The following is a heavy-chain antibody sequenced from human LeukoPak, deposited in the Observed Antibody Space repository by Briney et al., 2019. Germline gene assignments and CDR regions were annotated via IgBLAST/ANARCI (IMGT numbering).Heavy chain of an antibody. CDR3: ARVGVLRYFDWLLKQTYYFDY. V-gene: IGHV3-7*01. CDR1: GFTFSSYS. D-gene: IGHD3-9*01. CDR2: IKQDGSEK. Sequence: GGSLRLSCAASGFTFSSYSMNWVRQAPGKGLEWVANIKQDGSEKYYVDSVKGRFTISRDNAKNSLYLQMNSLRAEDTAVYYCARVGVLRYFDWLLKQTYYFDYWGQGTLVTVSS. J-gene: IGHJ4*02.